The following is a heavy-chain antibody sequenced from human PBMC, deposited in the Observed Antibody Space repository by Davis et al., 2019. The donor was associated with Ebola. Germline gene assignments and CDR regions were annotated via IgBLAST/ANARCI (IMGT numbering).Heavy chain of an antibody. V-gene: IGHV3-23*01. J-gene: IGHJ4*02. Sequence: GSLRLSCADSVITFSSYAMTWVRQAPGKGLEWVSAISGSGGTTYYAGSVKGRFTVSRDNSKNTLYLQMNSLRAEDTAVYYCAKDPWDYWGQGTLVTVSS. CDR2: ISGSGGTT. CDR1: VITFSSYA. CDR3: AKDPWDY.